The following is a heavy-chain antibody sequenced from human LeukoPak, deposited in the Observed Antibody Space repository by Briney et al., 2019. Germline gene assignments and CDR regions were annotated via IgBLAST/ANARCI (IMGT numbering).Heavy chain of an antibody. J-gene: IGHJ5*02. V-gene: IGHV4-38-2*01. CDR1: GYSISSGYY. D-gene: IGHD3-16*01. CDR3: ARGGIAGENWFDP. Sequence: PSETLSLTCAVSGYSISSGYYWGWIRQPPGRGLEWIGSIYHSGSTYYNPSLKSRVTISVDTSKNQFSLKLSSVTAADTAVYYCARGGIAGENWFDPWGQGTLVTVSS. CDR2: IYHSGST.